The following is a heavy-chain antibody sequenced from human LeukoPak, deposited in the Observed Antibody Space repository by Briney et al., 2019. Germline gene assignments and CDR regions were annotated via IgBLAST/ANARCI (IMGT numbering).Heavy chain of an antibody. V-gene: IGHV1-2*02. CDR2: INPNSGGT. D-gene: IGHD1-26*01. CDR1: GYTFTGYY. CDR3: ARWERIVGATPFDY. Sequence: ASVKVSCKASGYTFTGYYMHRVRQAPGQGLEWMGWINPNSGGTNYAQKFQGRVTMTRDTSISTAYMELSRLRSDDTAVYYCARWERIVGATPFDYWGQGTLVTVSS. J-gene: IGHJ4*02.